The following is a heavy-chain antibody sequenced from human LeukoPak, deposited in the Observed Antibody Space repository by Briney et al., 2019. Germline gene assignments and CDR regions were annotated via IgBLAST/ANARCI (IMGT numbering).Heavy chain of an antibody. CDR2: ISYDGSNK. CDR1: GFTFSSYA. D-gene: IGHD3-10*01. CDR3: AKEQEFGEFPTYFDY. V-gene: IGHV3-30-3*01. Sequence: GGSLRLSCAASGFTFSSYAMHWVGQAPGKGLEWVAVISYDGSNKYYADSVKGRFTISRDNSKNTLYLQMNSLRAEDTAVYYCAKEQEFGEFPTYFDYWGQGTLVTVSS. J-gene: IGHJ4*02.